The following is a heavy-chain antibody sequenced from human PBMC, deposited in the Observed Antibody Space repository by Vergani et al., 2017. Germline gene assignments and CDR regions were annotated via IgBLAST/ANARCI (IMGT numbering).Heavy chain of an antibody. V-gene: IGHV3-23*01. D-gene: IGHD5-18*01. CDR3: AKNVDTAMVEYYYYYYYMDV. CDR2: ISGSGGST. Sequence: EVQLLESGGGLVQPGGSLRLSCAASGFTFSNYAMSWVRQAPGKGLEWVSAISGSGGSTYYADSVKGRFTISRDNSKNTLYLQMNSLRAEDTAVYYCAKNVDTAMVEYYYYYYYMDVWGKGTTVTVSS. CDR1: GFTFSNYA. J-gene: IGHJ6*03.